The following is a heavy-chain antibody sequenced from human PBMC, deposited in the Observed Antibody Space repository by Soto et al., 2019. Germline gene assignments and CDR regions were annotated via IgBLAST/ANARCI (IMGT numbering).Heavy chain of an antibody. V-gene: IGHV4-34*01. CDR3: ARGPPIFGVVIETYYYYYYMDV. J-gene: IGHJ6*03. CDR1: GGSFSGYY. D-gene: IGHD3-3*02. Sequence: SETLSLTCAVYGGSFSGYYWSWIRQPPGKGLEWIGEINHSGSTNYNPSLKSRVTISVGTSKNQFSLKLSSVTAADTAVYYCARGPPIFGVVIETYYYYYYMDVWGKGTTVTVSS. CDR2: INHSGST.